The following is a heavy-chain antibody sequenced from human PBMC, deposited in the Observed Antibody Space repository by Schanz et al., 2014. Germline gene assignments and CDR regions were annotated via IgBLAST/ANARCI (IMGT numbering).Heavy chain of an antibody. V-gene: IGHV1-69*09. CDR2: IIPITGIT. D-gene: IGHD6-13*01. Sequence: QVQWVQSGADVKKPGSSVKVSCKASGDTFRSYTINWVRHAPGQGLEWMGRIIPITGITNYAQKFQGRVTMTEDTSTDTAYMELSSLRSEDTAVYYCATDHIAAAGSQYFYYYGMGVWSQGTTVTVSS. CDR3: ATDHIAAAGSQYFYYYGMGV. J-gene: IGHJ6*02. CDR1: GDTFRSYT.